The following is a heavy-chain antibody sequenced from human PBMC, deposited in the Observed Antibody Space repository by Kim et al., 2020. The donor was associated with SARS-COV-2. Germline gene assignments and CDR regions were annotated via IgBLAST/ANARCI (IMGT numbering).Heavy chain of an antibody. D-gene: IGHD5-12*01. Sequence: SLRLSCAASGFTFDDYAMHWVRQAPGKGLEWVSGISWNSGSIGYADSVKGRFTISRDNAKNSLYLQMNSLRAEDTALYYCAKAARDGYNQGDAFDIW. CDR2: ISWNSGSI. CDR1: GFTFDDYA. CDR3: AKAARDGYNQGDAFDI. J-gene: IGHJ3*02. V-gene: IGHV3-9*01.